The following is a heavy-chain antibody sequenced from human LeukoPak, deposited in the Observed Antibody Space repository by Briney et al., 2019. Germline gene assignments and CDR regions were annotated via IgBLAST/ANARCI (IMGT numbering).Heavy chain of an antibody. CDR2: ISDSGVST. V-gene: IGHV3-23*01. Sequence: PGGSLRLSCTASGFTFSTSVMSWVRQAPGKGLEWVSTISDSGVSTYYADSVKGRFTISRDNSKNTLYLQMNSLRAEDTAIYYCAKAIPTMVRAASDYFDFWGQGGLVSVSS. CDR3: AKAIPTMVRAASDYFDF. CDR1: GFTFSTSV. D-gene: IGHD3-10*01. J-gene: IGHJ4*02.